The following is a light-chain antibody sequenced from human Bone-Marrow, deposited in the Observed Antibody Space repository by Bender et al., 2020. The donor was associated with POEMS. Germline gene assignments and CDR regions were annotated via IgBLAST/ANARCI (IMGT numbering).Light chain of an antibody. CDR2: KNF. CDR1: ISNVGNNY. J-gene: IGLJ3*02. CDR3: ASWDDRLHVV. Sequence: QSVLSQPPSVSATPGQRVTISCSGSISNVGNNYVCWYQQFPGTAPKLLIYKNFQRPSGVIERFSASKSGTSASLAIDGLRSEDEAEYYCASWDDRLHVVFGGGTNLTVL. V-gene: IGLV1-47*01.